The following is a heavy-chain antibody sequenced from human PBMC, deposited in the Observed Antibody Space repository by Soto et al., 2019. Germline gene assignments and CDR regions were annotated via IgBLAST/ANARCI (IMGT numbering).Heavy chain of an antibody. D-gene: IGHD3-10*01. Sequence: ASVTVSCKVSGYTLTDLSMHWVRQAPGKGLEWMGGFDPEDGETIYAQKFQGRVTMTEDTSTDTAYMELSSLRSEDTAVYYCATTISITMVRGTEYFQHWGQGTLVTVSS. CDR3: ATTISITMVRGTEYFQH. CDR1: GYTLTDLS. J-gene: IGHJ1*01. CDR2: FDPEDGET. V-gene: IGHV1-24*01.